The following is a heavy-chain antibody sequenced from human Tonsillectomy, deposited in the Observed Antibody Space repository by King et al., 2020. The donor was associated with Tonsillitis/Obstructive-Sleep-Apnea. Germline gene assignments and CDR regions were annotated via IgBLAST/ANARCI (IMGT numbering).Heavy chain of an antibody. D-gene: IGHD3-3*01. V-gene: IGHV3-30*04. Sequence: VQLVESGGGVVQPGRSLRLSCAASGFTFSSYAMHWVRQAPGKGLEWVALISYDGSNKYYADSVKGRFTFSRDNSKNTLYLQMNSLRAEDTAVYYCARDLRREWFPPHGMDVWGQGTTVTVSS. J-gene: IGHJ6*02. CDR2: ISYDGSNK. CDR1: GFTFSSYA. CDR3: ARDLRREWFPPHGMDV.